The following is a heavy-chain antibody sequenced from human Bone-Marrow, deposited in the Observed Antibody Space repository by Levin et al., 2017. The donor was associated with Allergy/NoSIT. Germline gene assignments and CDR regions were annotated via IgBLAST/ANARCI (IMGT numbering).Heavy chain of an antibody. Sequence: PGGSLRLSCAASEFTFSTYAMHWVRQAPGKGLEWVAVISSDGSKEHYADSVKGRLTISRDNSKNTLYLQMNSLRREDTAMYYCAREKVTMMVEIIESSFDFWGQGTLVTVSS. CDR2: ISSDGSKE. CDR3: AREKVTMMVEIIESSFDF. J-gene: IGHJ4*02. V-gene: IGHV3-30-3*01. CDR1: EFTFSTYA. D-gene: IGHD3-22*01.